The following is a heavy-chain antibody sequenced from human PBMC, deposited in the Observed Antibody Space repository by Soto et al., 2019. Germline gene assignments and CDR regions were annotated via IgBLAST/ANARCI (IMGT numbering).Heavy chain of an antibody. Sequence: ASVKVSCKASGGTFSSYAISWVRQAPGQGLEWMGGVIPIFGTTNYAHKFQGRVTITADESATTAYMELTSLRSEDTAVYFCASERSCIDGRCYTGRWLDPWGQGTLVTVSS. CDR1: GGTFSSYA. D-gene: IGHD2-8*01. CDR3: ASERSCIDGRCYTGRWLDP. J-gene: IGHJ5*02. V-gene: IGHV1-69*13. CDR2: VIPIFGTT.